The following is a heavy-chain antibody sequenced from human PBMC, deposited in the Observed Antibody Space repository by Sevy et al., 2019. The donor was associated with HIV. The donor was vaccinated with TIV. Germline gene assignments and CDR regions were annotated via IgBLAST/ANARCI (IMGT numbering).Heavy chain of an antibody. CDR1: GFTFAKYS. J-gene: IGHJ4*02. Sequence: GSLRLSCAASGFTFAKYSMSWVRQAPGKGLEWVSTFSFGCGRINYADSVKGRFTISRDDSKNTLFLQMNSLRAEDTVTYFCAREGCTQPHDYWGQGTLVTVSS. D-gene: IGHD2-8*01. V-gene: IGHV3-23*01. CDR2: FSFGCGRI. CDR3: AREGCTQPHDY.